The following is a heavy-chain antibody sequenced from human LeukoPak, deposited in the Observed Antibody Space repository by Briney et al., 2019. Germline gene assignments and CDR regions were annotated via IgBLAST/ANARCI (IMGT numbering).Heavy chain of an antibody. Sequence: ASVKVSCKSSRYTFTDYYIHWARQAPGQGLEWMGWINPRSGATNYAQKFQGRVTMTRDTSISTAYMELSYLRSDDTAVYYCAREEVGYCGSTSCYGAWFDPWGQGTLVSVSS. J-gene: IGHJ5*02. V-gene: IGHV1-2*02. CDR2: INPRSGAT. CDR3: AREEVGYCGSTSCYGAWFDP. D-gene: IGHD2-2*01. CDR1: RYTFTDYY.